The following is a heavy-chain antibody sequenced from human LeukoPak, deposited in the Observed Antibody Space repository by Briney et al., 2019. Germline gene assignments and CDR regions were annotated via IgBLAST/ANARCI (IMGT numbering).Heavy chain of an antibody. CDR1: GFTFGSYA. J-gene: IGHJ4*02. D-gene: IGHD6-19*01. CDR2: ISGTGMGT. Sequence: QTGGSLRLSCAASGFTFGSYAMNWVRQAPGKGLEWVSAISGTGMGTHYADSVKGRFTISRDNSKNTLYVQMNSLRGEDTAVYYCAKGEQWLTKNGGVFDHWSQGSLVTVSS. V-gene: IGHV3-23*01. CDR3: AKGEQWLTKNGGVFDH.